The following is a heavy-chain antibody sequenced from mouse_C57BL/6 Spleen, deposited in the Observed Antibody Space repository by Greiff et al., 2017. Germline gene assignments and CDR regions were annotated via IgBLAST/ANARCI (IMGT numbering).Heavy chain of an antibody. CDR3: ARGGFGGFAY. V-gene: IGHV1-82*01. CDR1: GYSFTSYW. J-gene: IGHJ3*01. CDR2: INPRDGDT. Sequence: VQLQQSGPELVKPGASVKISCKASGYSFTSYWMNWVKQRPGKGLEWIGGINPRDGDTTYNEKFKGKATLTVDKSSSTAYMQLSSLTSEDSAVYFCARGGFGGFAYWGQGTLVTVSA. D-gene: IGHD3-1*01.